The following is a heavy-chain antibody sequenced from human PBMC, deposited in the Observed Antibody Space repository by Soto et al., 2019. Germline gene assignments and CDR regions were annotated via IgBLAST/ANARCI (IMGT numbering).Heavy chain of an antibody. V-gene: IGHV4-39*07. J-gene: IGHJ4*02. CDR3: ARLDGDYAIYYYFDY. Sequence: ETLSLTCTVPGGSISSSSYYWGWIRQPQGKGLEWIGSIYYSGSTYYNPSLKSRVTISVDTSKNQFSLKLSSVTAADTAVYYCARLDGDYAIYYYFDYWGQGTLVTV. D-gene: IGHD4-17*01. CDR1: GGSISSSSYY. CDR2: IYYSGST.